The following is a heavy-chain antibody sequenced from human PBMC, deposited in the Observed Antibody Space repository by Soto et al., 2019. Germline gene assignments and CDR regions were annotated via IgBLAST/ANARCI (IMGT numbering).Heavy chain of an antibody. Sequence: GESLKISCQGSGYNFANYWIGWVRQMPGKGLEWMGIIYPGDSDTTYSPSFQGQVTISADKSISTAYLQWSSLKASDTAMYYCARHFRPHNWNWFDPWGQGTLVTVSS. V-gene: IGHV5-51*01. CDR1: GYNFANYW. CDR2: IYPGDSDT. D-gene: IGHD1-20*01. J-gene: IGHJ5*02. CDR3: ARHFRPHNWNWFDP.